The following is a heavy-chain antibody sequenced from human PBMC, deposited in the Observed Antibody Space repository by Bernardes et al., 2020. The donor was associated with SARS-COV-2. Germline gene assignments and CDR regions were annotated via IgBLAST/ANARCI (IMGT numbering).Heavy chain of an antibody. Sequence: SEPLSLTCTVSGGSISSYYWSWIRQPPGKGLEWIGYIYYSGSTNYNPSLKSRVTISVDTSKNQFSLKLSSVTAADTAVYYCARMVRGVISGIDWFDPWGQGTLVTVSS. J-gene: IGHJ5*02. CDR3: ARMVRGVISGIDWFDP. CDR2: IYYSGST. CDR1: GGSISSYY. V-gene: IGHV4-59*01. D-gene: IGHD3-10*01.